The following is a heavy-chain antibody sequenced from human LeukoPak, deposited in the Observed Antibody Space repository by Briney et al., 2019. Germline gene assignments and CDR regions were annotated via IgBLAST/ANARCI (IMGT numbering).Heavy chain of an antibody. Sequence: SETLSLTCTVSGDSISSFYWTWIRQPAGKGLEWIGRIYTSGSTNYNPSLKSRVTMSVDTSKDQFSLKLSSVTAADTAVYYCARDVVAAAGTWDYWGQGTLVTVSS. CDR3: ARDVVAAAGTWDY. J-gene: IGHJ4*02. CDR1: GDSISSFY. V-gene: IGHV4-4*07. D-gene: IGHD6-13*01. CDR2: IYTSGST.